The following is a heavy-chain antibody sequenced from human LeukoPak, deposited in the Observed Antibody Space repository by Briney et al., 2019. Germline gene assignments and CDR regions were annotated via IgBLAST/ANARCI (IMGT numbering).Heavy chain of an antibody. CDR2: ISSSSSTT. CDR1: GFTFRSSS. D-gene: IGHD4-4*01. V-gene: IGHV3-48*02. J-gene: IGHJ4*02. Sequence: QPGGSLRLSCAASGFTFRSSSMNWVRQAPGKGLEWVSYISSSSSTTYYADSVKGRFTNSRDNAQNSLYLQMNSLRDEDTAVYYCARDGDGYSQFDYWAREPWSPSPQ. CDR3: ARDGDGYSQFDY.